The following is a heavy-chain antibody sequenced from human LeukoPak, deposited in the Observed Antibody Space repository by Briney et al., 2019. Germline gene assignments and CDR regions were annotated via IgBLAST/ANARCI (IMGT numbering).Heavy chain of an antibody. CDR1: VFSFNSYW. V-gene: IGHV3-74*01. CDR2: ISNDGRST. Sequence: GGSLRLSCAASVFSFNSYWMHWVRQAPGSGLVWVSRISNDGRSTSFADSVKGRFTISRDNAKNTLYLQMNSLSAEDTAVYYCTRGREGNYGLFDSWGQGTLVTVSS. J-gene: IGHJ4*02. D-gene: IGHD3-10*01. CDR3: TRGREGNYGLFDS.